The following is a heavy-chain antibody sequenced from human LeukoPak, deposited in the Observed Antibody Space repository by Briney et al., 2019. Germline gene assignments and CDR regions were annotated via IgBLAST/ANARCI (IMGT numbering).Heavy chain of an antibody. J-gene: IGHJ4*02. Sequence: GGSLRLPCAASGFTFSSYAMHWVRQAPGKGLEWVAVISYDGSNKYYTDSVKGRFTISRDNSKNTLYLQMNSLRAEDRAVYYCARDSDSSGWYEGMEYWGQGTLVTVSS. V-gene: IGHV3-30-3*01. CDR2: ISYDGSNK. CDR1: GFTFSSYA. CDR3: ARDSDSSGWYEGMEY. D-gene: IGHD6-19*01.